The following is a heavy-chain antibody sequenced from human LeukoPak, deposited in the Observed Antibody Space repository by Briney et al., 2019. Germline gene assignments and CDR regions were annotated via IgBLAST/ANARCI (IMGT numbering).Heavy chain of an antibody. CDR3: AIRIAAAGSRDY. D-gene: IGHD6-13*01. V-gene: IGHV1-46*01. CDR2: INPSGGST. CDR1: GYTFTSYY. Sequence: ASVKVSCKASGYTFTSYYMHWVRQAPGQGLEWMGIINPSGGSTSYAQKFQGRVTMTRDTSTSTVYMELSSLRSEDTAVYYCAIRIAAAGSRDYWGQGTLVTVSS. J-gene: IGHJ4*02.